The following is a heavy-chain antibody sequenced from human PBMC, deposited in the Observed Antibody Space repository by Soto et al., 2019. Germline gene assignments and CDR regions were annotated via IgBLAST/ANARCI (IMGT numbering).Heavy chain of an antibody. D-gene: IGHD1-1*01. Sequence: GASVKVSCKASGYTFASYGISWVRQAPGQGLEWMGWISAYNGNTNYAQKLQGRVTITTDTSTITAYMELRSLRSDDTAVYYCARVTKWSWKWYLDLWGRGTLVTVSS. J-gene: IGHJ2*01. CDR1: GYTFASYG. V-gene: IGHV1-18*01. CDR3: ARVTKWSWKWYLDL. CDR2: ISAYNGNT.